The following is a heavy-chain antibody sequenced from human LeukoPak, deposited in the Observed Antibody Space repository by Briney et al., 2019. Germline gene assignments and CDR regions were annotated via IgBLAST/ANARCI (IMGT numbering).Heavy chain of an antibody. CDR3: AKDAYDFWSGSPKHFDY. D-gene: IGHD3-3*01. J-gene: IGHJ4*02. CDR2: ISYDGSNK. Sequence: PGGSLRLSCAASGFTFSSYGMHWVRQAPGKGLEWVAVISYDGSNKYYADSVKGRFTISRDNSKNTLYLQMNSLRAEDTAVYYCAKDAYDFWSGSPKHFDYWGQGTLVTVSS. V-gene: IGHV3-30*18. CDR1: GFTFSSYG.